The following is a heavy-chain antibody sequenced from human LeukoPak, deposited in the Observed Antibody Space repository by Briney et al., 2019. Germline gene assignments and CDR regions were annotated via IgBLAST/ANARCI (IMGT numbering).Heavy chain of an antibody. D-gene: IGHD2-15*01. CDR3: AKDRPNPYCSGGSCYSGLCDY. V-gene: IGHV3-23*01. CDR2: ISGSGGST. CDR1: GFTFSSYA. J-gene: IGHJ4*02. Sequence: GGSLRLSCAASGFTFSSYAMSWVRQAPGKGLEWVSAISGSGGSTYYADSVKGRFTISRDNSKNTLYLQMNSLRAEDTAVYYCAKDRPNPYCSGGSCYSGLCDYWGQGTLVTVSS.